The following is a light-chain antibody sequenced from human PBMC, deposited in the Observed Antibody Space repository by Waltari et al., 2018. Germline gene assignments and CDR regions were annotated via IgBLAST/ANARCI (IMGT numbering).Light chain of an antibody. V-gene: IGLV2-23*02. Sequence: QSALTQPASVSGSPGQSITIPCTGTSSDIGYYNLVSWYQQDPGKAPKVIIYEVIKRPSGFSIRFSGSNSGSTASLTISGLRSEDEADYYCCSYIGDSAWVFGGGPMVTVL. CDR1: SSDIGYYNL. CDR2: EVI. CDR3: CSYIGDSAWV. J-gene: IGLJ3*02.